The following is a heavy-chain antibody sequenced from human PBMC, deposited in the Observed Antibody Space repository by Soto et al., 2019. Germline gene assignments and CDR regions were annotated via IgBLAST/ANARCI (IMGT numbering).Heavy chain of an antibody. Sequence: SETLSLTCTVSGGSISSSIYYWGWIRQPPGKGLEWSGSMYHSRSRYYNPPLKRLVTISVATSKNQFPLKLSTVTAADTAMYYCASPTYYFDSTGYSWIFDYWGQGTLVTVSS. D-gene: IGHD3-22*01. J-gene: IGHJ4*02. V-gene: IGHV4-39*01. CDR1: GGSISSSIYY. CDR2: MYHSRSR. CDR3: ASPTYYFDSTGYSWIFDY.